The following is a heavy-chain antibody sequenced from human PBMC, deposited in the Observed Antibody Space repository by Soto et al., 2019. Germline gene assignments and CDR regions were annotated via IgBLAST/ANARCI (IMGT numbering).Heavy chain of an antibody. D-gene: IGHD3-22*01. CDR3: ARADSSGYYLYHFDY. J-gene: IGHJ4*02. CDR1: GFTFSSYA. V-gene: IGHV3-30-3*01. CDR2: ISYDGSNK. Sequence: QVQLVESGGGVVQPGRSLRLSCAASGFTFSSYAMHWVRQAPGKGLEWVAVISYDGSNKYYADSVKGRFTISRDNSKNTLYLQMNSLRAEYTAVYYCARADSSGYYLYHFDYWGQGTLVTVSS.